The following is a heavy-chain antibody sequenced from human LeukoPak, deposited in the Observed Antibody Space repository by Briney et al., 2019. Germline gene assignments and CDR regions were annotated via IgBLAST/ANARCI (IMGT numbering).Heavy chain of an antibody. V-gene: IGHV4-39*07. J-gene: IGHJ6*03. CDR1: GGSISNSGYY. Sequence: SETLSLTCSVSGGSISNSGYYWGWIRQPPGKTLEWIGSIYHSGNTYYNPSLRSRVTISADKSKKQFSLKLSSVTAADTAVYYCAREGSGSYLGYYYYMDVWGKGTTVTVSS. D-gene: IGHD3-10*01. CDR2: IYHSGNT. CDR3: AREGSGSYLGYYYYMDV.